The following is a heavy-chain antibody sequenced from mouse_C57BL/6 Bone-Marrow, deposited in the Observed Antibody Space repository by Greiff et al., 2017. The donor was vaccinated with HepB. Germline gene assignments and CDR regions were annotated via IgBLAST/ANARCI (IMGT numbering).Heavy chain of an antibody. J-gene: IGHJ4*01. CDR2: ISSGGDYI. Sequence: EVQVVESGEGLVKPGGSLKLSCAASGFTFSSYAMSWVRQTPEKRLEWVAYISSGGDYIYYADTVKGRFTISRDNARNTLYLQMSSLKSEDTAMYYCTREGIYYYGSFYWGQGTSVTVSS. CDR1: GFTFSSYA. V-gene: IGHV5-9-1*02. CDR3: TREGIYYYGSFY. D-gene: IGHD1-1*01.